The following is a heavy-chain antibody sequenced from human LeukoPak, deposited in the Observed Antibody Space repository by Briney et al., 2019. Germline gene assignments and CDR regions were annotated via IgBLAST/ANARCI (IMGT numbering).Heavy chain of an antibody. CDR1: GGTFSSYA. CDR2: IIPIFGTA. D-gene: IGHD3-10*02. V-gene: IGHV1-69*13. J-gene: IGHJ3*02. CDR3: ARTRRTMSPGDAFDI. Sequence: SVKVSCKASGGTFSSYAISWVRQAPGQGLEWMGGIIPIFGTANYAQKFQGRVTITADESTSTAYMELSSLRSEDTAVYYCARTRRTMSPGDAFDIWGQGTMVTVSS.